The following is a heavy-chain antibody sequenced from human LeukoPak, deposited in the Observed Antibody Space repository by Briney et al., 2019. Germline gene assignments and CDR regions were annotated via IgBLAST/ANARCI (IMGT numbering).Heavy chain of an antibody. D-gene: IGHD3-22*01. Sequence: PSETLSLTCAVYGGSFSGYYWSWIRQPPGKGLEWIGEINHSGSTYYNPSLKSRVTISVDTSKNQFSLKLSSVTAADTAVYYCARDVSYYYDSSGQLDYWGQGTLVTVSS. CDR3: ARDVSYYYDSSGQLDY. CDR2: INHSGST. V-gene: IGHV4-34*01. CDR1: GGSFSGYY. J-gene: IGHJ4*02.